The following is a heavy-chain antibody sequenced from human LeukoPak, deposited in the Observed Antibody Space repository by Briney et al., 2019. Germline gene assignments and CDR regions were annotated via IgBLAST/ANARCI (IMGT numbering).Heavy chain of an antibody. Sequence: PSETLSLTCTVSGGSISSGDYYWSWIRQPPGKGLEWIGYIYYSGSTYYNPSLKSRVTISVDTSKNQLSLKLSSVTAADTAVYYCARTYYYDSSGYIHFDYWGQGTLVTVS. J-gene: IGHJ4*02. CDR1: GGSISSGDYY. D-gene: IGHD3-22*01. V-gene: IGHV4-30-4*08. CDR2: IYYSGST. CDR3: ARTYYYDSSGYIHFDY.